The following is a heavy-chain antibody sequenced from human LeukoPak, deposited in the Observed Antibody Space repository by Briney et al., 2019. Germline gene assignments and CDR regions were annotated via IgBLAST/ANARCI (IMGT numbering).Heavy chain of an antibody. V-gene: IGHV3-30*04. Sequence: PGGSLRLSCAASGFTFSSYAMHWVRQAPGKGLEWVAVISYDGSNKYYADSVKGRFTISRDNSKNTLYLQMNSLRAEDTAVYYCASIGIAVAGTGSYFDYWGQGTLVTVSS. CDR1: GFTFSSYA. CDR2: ISYDGSNK. J-gene: IGHJ4*02. D-gene: IGHD6-19*01. CDR3: ASIGIAVAGTGSYFDY.